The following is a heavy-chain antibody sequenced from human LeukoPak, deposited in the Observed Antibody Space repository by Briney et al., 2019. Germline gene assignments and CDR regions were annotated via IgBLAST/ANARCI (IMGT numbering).Heavy chain of an antibody. CDR2: IYPGDSDT. Sequence: GESLKISCKSSGYSFTSYWIGWVRQMPGKGLEWMGIIYPGDSDTKYSPSFQGQVTISADKSISTAYLQWSSLKASDTAMYYCATRLGYSSGWYGYWGQGTLVTVSS. CDR3: ATRLGYSSGWYGY. J-gene: IGHJ4*02. V-gene: IGHV5-51*01. D-gene: IGHD6-19*01. CDR1: GYSFTSYW.